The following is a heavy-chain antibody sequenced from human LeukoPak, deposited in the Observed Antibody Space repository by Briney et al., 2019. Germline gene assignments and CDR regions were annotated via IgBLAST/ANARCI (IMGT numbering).Heavy chain of an antibody. V-gene: IGHV1-69*13. Sequence: SVKVSCKASGGTFSSYAISWVRQAPGQGLEWMGGIIPIFGTANYAQKFQGRVTITADESTSTAYMELSSLRSEDTAVHYCARDLPPDCSSTSCYPGGWFDPWGQGTLVTVSS. CDR2: IIPIFGTA. CDR1: GGTFSSYA. CDR3: ARDLPPDCSSTSCYPGGWFDP. D-gene: IGHD2-2*01. J-gene: IGHJ5*02.